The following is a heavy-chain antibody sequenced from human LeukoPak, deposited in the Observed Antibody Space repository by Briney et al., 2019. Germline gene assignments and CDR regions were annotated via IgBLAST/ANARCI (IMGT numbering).Heavy chain of an antibody. CDR2: IIPIFGTP. CDR1: GGTFVSYA. V-gene: IGHV1-69*01. J-gene: IGHJ5*02. Sequence: ASVKVSCKASGGTFVSYAISWVRQAPGQGLEWMGGIIPIFGTPKYAQKFQGRVTITADDSTNIAFMELTNLRSDDTAVYYCTRAGGRSWFDPWGQGTLVTVSS. D-gene: IGHD1-26*01. CDR3: TRAGGRSWFDP.